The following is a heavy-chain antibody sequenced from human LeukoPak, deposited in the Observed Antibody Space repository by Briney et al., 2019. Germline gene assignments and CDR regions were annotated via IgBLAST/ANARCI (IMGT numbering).Heavy chain of an antibody. CDR1: GFTFSNYA. Sequence: GGSLRLSCAASGFTFSNYAMSWVRQAPGKGLEWVSAINDSGGSTYYADSVKGRFTISRDNAKNSLYLQMNSLRAEDTAVYYCARTEGSGITMIVVVRAFDIWGQGTMVTVSS. CDR2: INDSGGST. J-gene: IGHJ3*02. V-gene: IGHV3-23*01. CDR3: ARTEGSGITMIVVVRAFDI. D-gene: IGHD3-22*01.